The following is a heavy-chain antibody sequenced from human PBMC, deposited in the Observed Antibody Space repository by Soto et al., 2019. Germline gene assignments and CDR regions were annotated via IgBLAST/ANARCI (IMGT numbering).Heavy chain of an antibody. V-gene: IGHV1-18*01. CDR2: ISAYNGNT. D-gene: IGHD3-10*01. Sequence: GASVKVSCKASGYTFTSYGISWVRQAPGQGLEWMGWISAYNGNTNYAQKLQGRVTMTTDTSTSTAYMELRSLRSDDTAVYYCARWFNYYGSGIDDPWGQGTLVTVSS. CDR3: ARWFNYYGSGIDDP. J-gene: IGHJ5*02. CDR1: GYTFTSYG.